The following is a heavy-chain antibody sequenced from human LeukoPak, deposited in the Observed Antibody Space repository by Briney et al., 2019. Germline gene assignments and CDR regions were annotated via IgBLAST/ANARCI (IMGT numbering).Heavy chain of an antibody. V-gene: IGHV3-30*04. J-gene: IGHJ4*02. D-gene: IGHD5-18*01. CDR3: ARGYSWTEARTYFDY. CDR1: GFTFSSYA. CDR2: ISYDGSNK. Sequence: GGSLRLSCAASGFTFSSYAMHWVRQAPGKGLEWVAVISYDGSNKYYGVSVKGRFTISRDNSENTLYLQMNSLRAEDTAVYYCARGYSWTEARTYFDYWGQGTLVTVSS.